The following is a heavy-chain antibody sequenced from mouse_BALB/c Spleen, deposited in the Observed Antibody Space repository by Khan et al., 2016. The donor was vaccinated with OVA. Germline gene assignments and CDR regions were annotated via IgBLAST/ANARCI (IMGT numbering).Heavy chain of an antibody. Sequence: VQLQESGPGLVAPSQSLSITCTVSGFSLTNYGVHWLRQPPGTGLEWLGVIWAGGSTNYNSALMSRLSISKDNSKSQVFLKMNSLQTDDIAMYYCATLYGDEPYWGQGTLVTVSA. V-gene: IGHV2-9*02. D-gene: IGHD2-13*01. CDR3: ATLYGDEPY. J-gene: IGHJ3*01. CDR1: GFSLTNYG. CDR2: IWAGGST.